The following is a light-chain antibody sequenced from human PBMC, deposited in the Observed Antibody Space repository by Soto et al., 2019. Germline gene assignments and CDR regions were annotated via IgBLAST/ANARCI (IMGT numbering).Light chain of an antibody. Sequence: EIVLTQSPGTLSLSPGERATLSCRASQSVSSSYLAWYQQKPGQAPRLLIYGASSRATGIPDRFSGSGSGTDFTLPISRLEPEDFAVYYCQQYGSSPSCTFGQGTKVEIK. V-gene: IGKV3-20*01. CDR3: QQYGSSPSCT. CDR1: QSVSSSY. J-gene: IGKJ1*01. CDR2: GAS.